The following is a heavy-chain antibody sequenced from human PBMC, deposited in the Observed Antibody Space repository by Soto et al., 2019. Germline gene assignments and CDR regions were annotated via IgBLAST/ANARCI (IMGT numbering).Heavy chain of an antibody. CDR1: GYRFTNYG. J-gene: IGHJ4*02. CDR2: LSPYDVNT. Sequence: QVELVQSGPEVKKPRASVKVSCKASGYRFTNYGINWVRQAPGQGLEGMGWLSPYDVNTRYAQKLQGRVTMTADTSTRTAYMELRSLRSDDTAVYYCARGGGYFDISGFGRGEVWGQGTLVTVSS. V-gene: IGHV1-18*01. D-gene: IGHD3-22*01. CDR3: ARGGGYFDISGFGRGEV.